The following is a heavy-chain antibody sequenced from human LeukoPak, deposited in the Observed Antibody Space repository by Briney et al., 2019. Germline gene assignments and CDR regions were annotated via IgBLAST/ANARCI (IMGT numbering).Heavy chain of an antibody. CDR3: AKVPDYCSGTSRYSPLDS. Sequence: GRSLRPSCAASGFTFPTYAMSWVRQAPGKGLEWVSAISGNAYSTYYTDSVKGRFTISRDNSKNTLYLQIHSLRAEDTAVYYCAKVPDYCSGTSRYSPLDSWGQGTLVTVSS. V-gene: IGHV3-23*01. D-gene: IGHD2-15*01. J-gene: IGHJ4*02. CDR2: ISGNAYST. CDR1: GFTFPTYA.